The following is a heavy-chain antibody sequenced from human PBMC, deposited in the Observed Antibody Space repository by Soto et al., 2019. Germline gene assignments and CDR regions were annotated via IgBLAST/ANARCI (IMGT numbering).Heavy chain of an antibody. D-gene: IGHD3-10*01. Sequence: SETLSLTCAVYGGSFSGYYWSWIRQPPGKGLEWIGEINHSGSTNYNPSLKSRVTISVDTSKNQFSLKLSSVTAADTAVYYCARVRHYGSGSYSNKFYYYYGMDVWGQGTTVTVSS. CDR1: GGSFSGYY. CDR3: ARVRHYGSGSYSNKFYYYYGMDV. J-gene: IGHJ6*02. V-gene: IGHV4-34*01. CDR2: INHSGST.